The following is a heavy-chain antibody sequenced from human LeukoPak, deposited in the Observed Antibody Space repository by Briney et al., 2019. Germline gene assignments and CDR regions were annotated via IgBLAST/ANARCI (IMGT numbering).Heavy chain of an antibody. Sequence: GGSLRLSCAASGFDLSTYEMNWVRQAPGKGLEWIADVTISGHTKNYADSVKGRFTISRDNARTSLYLQMNSLRVEDTGVYYCARGDPHADLWGQGTLVTVSS. V-gene: IGHV3-48*03. CDR3: ARGDPHADL. J-gene: IGHJ5*02. CDR2: VTISGHTK. CDR1: GFDLSTYE.